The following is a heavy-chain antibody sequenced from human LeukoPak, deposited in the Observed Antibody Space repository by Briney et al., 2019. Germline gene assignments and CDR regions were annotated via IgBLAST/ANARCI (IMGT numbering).Heavy chain of an antibody. D-gene: IGHD5-12*01. CDR3: AKDGGGWLRMCPYFDY. V-gene: IGHV3-9*01. CDR1: GFTFDDCA. Sequence: GRSLRLSCAASGFTFDDCAMHWVRQAPGRGLEGVSGISWNSGSIGYADSVKGRFTISRDNAKNSLYLQMNSLTAEDTALYYCAKDGGGWLRMCPYFDYWGQGTLVTVSS. CDR2: ISWNSGSI. J-gene: IGHJ4*02.